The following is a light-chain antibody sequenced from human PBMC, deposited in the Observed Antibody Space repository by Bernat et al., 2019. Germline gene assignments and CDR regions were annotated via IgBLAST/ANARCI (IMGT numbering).Light chain of an antibody. Sequence: QSALTQPASVSGSPGQSITISCTGSSSDDGGYNYVSWYQQHPGKAPKLTIYDVINRPSGVSNRFSGSKSDNTASLTISGLQTGDEADYYCSSYTSSSTQVFGTGTKVTVL. J-gene: IGLJ1*01. CDR3: SSYTSSSTQV. CDR1: SSDDGGYNY. CDR2: DVI. V-gene: IGLV2-14*03.